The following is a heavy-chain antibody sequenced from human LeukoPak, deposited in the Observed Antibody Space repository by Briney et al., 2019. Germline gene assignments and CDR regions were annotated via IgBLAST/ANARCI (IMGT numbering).Heavy chain of an antibody. Sequence: GGSLRLSCAASGFTFSNYAMHWVRQAPGKGLEWMSVLSYDARNKYFADSVKGRFTLSRDNSKNTLYLQMNSLRAEDTAVYYCVRGAYSSSWLNFDYWGQGTLVTVSS. V-gene: IGHV3-30*04. CDR1: GFTFSNYA. CDR2: LSYDARNK. J-gene: IGHJ4*02. CDR3: VRGAYSSSWLNFDY. D-gene: IGHD6-13*01.